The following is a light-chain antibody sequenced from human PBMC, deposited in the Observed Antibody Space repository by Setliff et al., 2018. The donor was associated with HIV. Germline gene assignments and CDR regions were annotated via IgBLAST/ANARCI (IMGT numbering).Light chain of an antibody. Sequence: QSVLTQPASVSGSPGQSITISCTGTSSDVGNSHLVSWYQQHPGRVPKLIIYDISGRPPGISDRFSGSKSGNTASLTISGLQADDEATYYCCSYSGSYILGVFGTGTKVTV. CDR3: CSYSGSYILGV. V-gene: IGLV2-23*02. J-gene: IGLJ1*01. CDR2: DIS. CDR1: SSDVGNSHL.